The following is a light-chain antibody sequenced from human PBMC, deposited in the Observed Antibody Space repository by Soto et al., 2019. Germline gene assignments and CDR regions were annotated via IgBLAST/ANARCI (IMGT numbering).Light chain of an antibody. CDR3: QQYNNWFATT. CDR2: GAS. V-gene: IGKV3-15*01. Sequence: EIVMTQSPATLSVSPGERATLSCRASQSVSSNLGWYQQRPGQAPRLLIYGASTRATGIPARFSGSGSGTDLTLTISSLKSEDSAVYYCQQYNNWFATTFDQGTSLE. J-gene: IGKJ5*01. CDR1: QSVSSN.